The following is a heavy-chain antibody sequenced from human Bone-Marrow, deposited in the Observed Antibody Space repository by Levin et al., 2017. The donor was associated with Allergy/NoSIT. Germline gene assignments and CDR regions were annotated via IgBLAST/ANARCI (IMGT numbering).Heavy chain of an antibody. CDR1: GFTFSSYA. J-gene: IGHJ4*02. Sequence: GGSLRLSCAASGFTFSSYAMSWVRQAPGKGLEWVSAITGGGGSTYYADSAKGRFTISRDNSKNTLYLQMNSLTAEDTAVYYCATGEIVAAILNDYWGQGTLVTVSS. D-gene: IGHD5-12*01. V-gene: IGHV3-23*01. CDR2: ITGGGGST. CDR3: ATGEIVAAILNDY.